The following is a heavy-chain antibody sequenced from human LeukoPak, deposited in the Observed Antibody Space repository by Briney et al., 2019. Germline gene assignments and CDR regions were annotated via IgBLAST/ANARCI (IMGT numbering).Heavy chain of an antibody. CDR3: VRVRDGYNDAYDI. V-gene: IGHV1-46*01. Sequence: ASVKVSCKASGFTFTNYNLHWVRQAPGQRLEWMGIINPSGGSTNYAQNFQGRVTMARDTSTSTVYMELSSLRSEDTAVYYCVRVRDGYNDAYDIWGQGTMVTVPS. J-gene: IGHJ3*02. CDR1: GFTFTNYN. D-gene: IGHD5-24*01. CDR2: INPSGGST.